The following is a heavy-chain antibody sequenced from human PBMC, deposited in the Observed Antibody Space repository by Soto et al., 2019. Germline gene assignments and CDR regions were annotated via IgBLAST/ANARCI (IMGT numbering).Heavy chain of an antibody. V-gene: IGHV5-51*01. D-gene: IGHD2-21*02. CDR2: IYPGDSDT. Sequence: GESLKIYCMCSGYGFSTYWIAWVRQMPGKGLEWMGIIYPGDSDTRYSPSFQGQVTISADKSSSTAYLQLSSLKASDTAMYYCARQKNDLVTGYYAYYGLDAWGKGTLVTVSS. CDR3: ARQKNDLVTGYYAYYGLDA. CDR1: GYGFSTYW. J-gene: IGHJ6*04.